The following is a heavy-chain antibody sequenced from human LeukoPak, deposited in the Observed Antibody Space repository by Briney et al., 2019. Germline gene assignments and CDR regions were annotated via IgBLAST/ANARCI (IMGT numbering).Heavy chain of an antibody. Sequence: GESLKISCKGSGYSFTSYWIGWVRQMPGKGLEWMGIIYPGDSDTRYSPSFQGQVTISADKSITTAYLQWSSLKASDTAMYYCARQNGDYFYAFDIWGQGTMVTVSS. CDR3: ARQNGDYFYAFDI. D-gene: IGHD4-17*01. CDR1: GYSFTSYW. J-gene: IGHJ3*02. CDR2: IYPGDSDT. V-gene: IGHV5-51*01.